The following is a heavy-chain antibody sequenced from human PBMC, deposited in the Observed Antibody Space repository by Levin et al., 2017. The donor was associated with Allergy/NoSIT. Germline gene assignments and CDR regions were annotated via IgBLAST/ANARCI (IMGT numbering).Heavy chain of an antibody. J-gene: IGHJ4*02. CDR3: ASAAGPFDN. CDR1: GLTFSEYG. V-gene: IGHV3-33*03. CDR2: IWYDGSIK. Sequence: GGSLRLSCEVSGLTFSEYGMHWVRQAPGKGLEWVAVIWYDGSIKYYADSVKGRFTISRDNSKNTLYLQMNSLRAEDTAVYYCASAAGPFDNWGQGTLVTVSS.